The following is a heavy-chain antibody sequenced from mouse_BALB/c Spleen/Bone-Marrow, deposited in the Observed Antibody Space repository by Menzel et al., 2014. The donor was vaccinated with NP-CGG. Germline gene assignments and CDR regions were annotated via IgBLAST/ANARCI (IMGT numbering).Heavy chain of an antibody. CDR2: INPDSRTI. J-gene: IGHJ2*01. V-gene: IGHV4-1*02. CDR1: GFDFSRYW. Sequence: EVKVIESGGGLVQPGGSLKLSCAASGFDFSRYWMSWVRQAPGKGLEWIGEINPDSRTINYSPSLKDKFIIPRDNAKNTLYLRLNKVRSEDTALYYCARPDYYGYLNYWGQGTTLTVSS. D-gene: IGHD1-1*01. CDR3: ARPDYYGYLNY.